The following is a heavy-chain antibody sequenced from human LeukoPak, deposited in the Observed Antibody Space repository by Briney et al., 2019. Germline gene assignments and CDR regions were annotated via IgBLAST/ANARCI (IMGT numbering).Heavy chain of an antibody. J-gene: IGHJ4*02. D-gene: IGHD3-22*01. Sequence: SETLSLTCTVSGGSISSGSYYWSWIRQPAGKGLEWIGRIYTSGSTNYNPSLKSRVTISVDTSKNQFSLKLSSVTAADTAVYYCARGPYYYDSSGYYDFDYWGQGTLVTVSS. CDR2: IYTSGST. V-gene: IGHV4-61*02. CDR1: GGSISSGSYY. CDR3: ARGPYYYDSSGYYDFDY.